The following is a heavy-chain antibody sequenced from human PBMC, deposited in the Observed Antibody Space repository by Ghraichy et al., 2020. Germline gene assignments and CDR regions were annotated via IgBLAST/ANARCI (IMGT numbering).Heavy chain of an antibody. V-gene: IGHV3-23*01. J-gene: IGHJ4*02. CDR2: ISGSGGST. Sequence: GGSLRLSCAASGFTFSSYAMSWVRQAPGKGLEWVSAISGSGGSTYYADSVKGRFTISRDNSKNTLYLQMNSLRAEDTAVYYCAKDPPPLVAEPYFDYWGQGTLVTVFS. CDR1: GFTFSSYA. D-gene: IGHD5-12*01. CDR3: AKDPPPLVAEPYFDY.